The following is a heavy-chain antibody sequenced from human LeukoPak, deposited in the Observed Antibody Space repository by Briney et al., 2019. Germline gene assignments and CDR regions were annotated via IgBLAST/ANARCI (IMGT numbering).Heavy chain of an antibody. V-gene: IGHV3-74*01. J-gene: IGHJ6*02. CDR2: INSDGSST. D-gene: IGHD2-2*01. CDR1: GFTFSSYW. CDR3: ARARGYCSSTSCYYYYGMDV. Sequence: GGSLRLSCAASGFTFSSYWMHWVRQAPGKGLVWVLRINSDGSSTSYADSVKGRFTISRDNAKNTLYLQMNSLRAEDTAVYYCARARGYCSSTSCYYYYGMDVWGQGTTVTVSS.